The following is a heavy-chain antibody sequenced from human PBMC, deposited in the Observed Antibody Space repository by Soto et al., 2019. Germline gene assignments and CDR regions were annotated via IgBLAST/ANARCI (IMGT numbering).Heavy chain of an antibody. D-gene: IGHD2-15*01. CDR3: ARHTPAISISDH. J-gene: IGHJ4*02. CDR1: GGSISSSSYY. V-gene: IGHV4-39*01. Sequence: QLQLQESGPGLVKPSETLSLTCTVSGGSISSSSYYWGWIRQPPGKGLEWIGSIYYSGSTSTNPSLKIRVTISVDTSKNQFSLKLSSVTAADTAVYYCARHTPAISISDHWGQGTLVTVSS. CDR2: IYYSGST.